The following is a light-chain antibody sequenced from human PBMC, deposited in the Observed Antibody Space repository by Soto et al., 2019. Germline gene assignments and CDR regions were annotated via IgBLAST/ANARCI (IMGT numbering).Light chain of an antibody. CDR3: ATWDGSLTGPV. CDR1: SSNIGSNA. V-gene: IGLV1-44*01. CDR2: SNN. Sequence: SVLTEPPSASGTPGQRVTISCSGSSSNIGSNAVHWYQQLPGTAPKLLIYSNNQRPSGVPDRFSGSKSGTSASLAISGLQSEDEADYYCATWDGSLTGPVFGGGTKLTVL. J-gene: IGLJ2*01.